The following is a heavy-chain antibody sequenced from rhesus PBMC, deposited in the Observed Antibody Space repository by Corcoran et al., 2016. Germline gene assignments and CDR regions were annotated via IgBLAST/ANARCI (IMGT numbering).Heavy chain of an antibody. V-gene: IGHV3S18*01. Sequence: EVQLVESGGGLAKPGGSLRLSCAASGFSFSDYYMYWVRQAPGKGLEWVSGISYTGGSTYYADYVKGRVTIARENAKNTLYLQMDSLRAEDTAVYYCARDSITGTTRYGLDSWGQGVVVTVSS. CDR1: GFSFSDYY. J-gene: IGHJ6*01. CDR2: ISYTGGST. CDR3: ARDSITGTTRYGLDS. D-gene: IGHD1-26*01.